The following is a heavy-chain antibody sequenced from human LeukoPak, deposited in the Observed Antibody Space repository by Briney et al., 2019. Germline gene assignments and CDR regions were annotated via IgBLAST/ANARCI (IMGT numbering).Heavy chain of an antibody. Sequence: SQTLSLTCSVFGDPISSSDYYWSWVRQPPGKGLELIGFIFDSQKTYYNPSLKSRVVMSVGSSEAQFSMQLTSVSVADTAIYYCARFTFGGVFVYWGRGAPVIVSS. CDR1: GDPISSSDYY. V-gene: IGHV4-30-4*01. D-gene: IGHD3-16*01. J-gene: IGHJ4*02. CDR2: IFDSQKT. CDR3: ARFTFGGVFVY.